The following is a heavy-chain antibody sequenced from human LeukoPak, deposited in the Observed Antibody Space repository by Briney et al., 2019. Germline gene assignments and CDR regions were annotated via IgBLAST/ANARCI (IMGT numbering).Heavy chain of an antibody. CDR1: GFTFSSYG. CDR2: IWYDGSNK. V-gene: IGHV3-33*01. J-gene: IGHJ3*02. Sequence: GGSLRLSCAASGFTFSSYGMHWVRQAPGKGLEWVAVIWYDGSNKYYADSVKGRFTISGDNSKNTLYLQMNSLRAEDTAVYYCARVSWNDAGRAFDIWGQGTMVTVSS. CDR3: ARVSWNDAGRAFDI. D-gene: IGHD1-1*01.